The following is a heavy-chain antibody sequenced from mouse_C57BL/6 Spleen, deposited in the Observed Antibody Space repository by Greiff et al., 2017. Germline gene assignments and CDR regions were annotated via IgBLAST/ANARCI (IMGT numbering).Heavy chain of an antibody. CDR1: GYTFTSYD. V-gene: IGHV1-85*01. J-gene: IGHJ3*01. Sequence: VQLQQSGPELVKPGASVKLSCKASGYTFTSYDINWVKQRPGQGLEWIGWIYPRDGSTKYNEKFKGKATLTVDTSSSTEYMELHSLTSEDSAVYFCARYTGSGYVGFAYWGQGTLVTVSA. CDR2: IYPRDGST. CDR3: ARYTGSGYVGFAY. D-gene: IGHD3-2*02.